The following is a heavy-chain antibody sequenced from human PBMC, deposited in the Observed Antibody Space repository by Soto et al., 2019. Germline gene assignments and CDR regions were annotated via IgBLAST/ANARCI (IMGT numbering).Heavy chain of an antibody. CDR2: IYYSGST. Sequence: PSETLSLTCTVSGGSINSGGYYWSWIRQHPGKGLEWIGYIYYSGSTYYNPSLKSRVTISVDTSKNQFSLKLSSVTAADTAVYYCASNFYDSSGYYFRPVGFDPWGQGTLVTVSS. J-gene: IGHJ5*02. D-gene: IGHD3-22*01. V-gene: IGHV4-31*03. CDR3: ASNFYDSSGYYFRPVGFDP. CDR1: GGSINSGGYY.